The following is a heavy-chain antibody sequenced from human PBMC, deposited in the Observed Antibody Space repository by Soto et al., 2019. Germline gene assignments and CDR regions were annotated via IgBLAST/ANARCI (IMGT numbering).Heavy chain of an antibody. D-gene: IGHD6-13*01. J-gene: IGHJ6*02. CDR2: IIPIFGTA. Sequence: SVKVSCKASGGTFSSYAISWVRQAPGQGLEWMGGIIPIFGTANYAQKFQGRVTITADESTSTAYMELSSLRSEDTAVYYCARDREQLASYYYYGVDVWGQGTTVTVSS. CDR3: ARDREQLASYYYYGVDV. V-gene: IGHV1-69*13. CDR1: GGTFSSYA.